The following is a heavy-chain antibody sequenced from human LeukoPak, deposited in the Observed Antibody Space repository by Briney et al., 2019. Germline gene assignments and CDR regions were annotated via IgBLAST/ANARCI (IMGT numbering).Heavy chain of an antibody. CDR3: ARRGYDYAGWFDP. J-gene: IGHJ5*02. CDR1: GGTFSSYA. D-gene: IGHD5-12*01. CDR2: IIPIFGTA. Sequence: SVKVSCKASGGTFSSYAISWVRQAPGQGLEWMGWIIPIFGTANYAQKFRGRVTITADESTSTAYMQLSSLRSEDTAVYYCARRGYDYAGWFDPWGQGTLVTVSS. V-gene: IGHV1-69*13.